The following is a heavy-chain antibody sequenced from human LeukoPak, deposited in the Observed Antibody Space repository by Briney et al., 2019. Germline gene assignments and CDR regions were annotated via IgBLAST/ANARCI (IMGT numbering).Heavy chain of an antibody. D-gene: IGHD3-22*01. CDR3: ARRTGIYYDYGRENWFDP. J-gene: IGHJ5*02. CDR2: ISYSGST. CDR1: GGSISSGDYY. V-gene: IGHV4-30-4*01. Sequence: PSQTLSLTCIVSGGSISSGDYYWSWIRQPPGKGLEWIGYISYSGSTYYNPSLKSRVTMSVDTSKNQFSLKLSSVTAADTAMYYCARRTGIYYDYGRENWFDPWGQGTLVTVSS.